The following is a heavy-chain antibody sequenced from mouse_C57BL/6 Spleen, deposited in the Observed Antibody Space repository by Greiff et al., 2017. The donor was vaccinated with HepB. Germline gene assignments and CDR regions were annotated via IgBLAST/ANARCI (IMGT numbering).Heavy chain of an antibody. Sequence: EVQRVESGPGLAKPSQTLSLTCSVTGYSITSDYWNWIRKFPGNKLEYMGYISYSGSTYYNPSLKSRISITRDTSKNQYYLQLNSVTTEDTATYYCARSRYYGSWYFDVWGTGTTVTVSS. CDR2: ISYSGST. D-gene: IGHD1-1*01. V-gene: IGHV3-8*01. CDR3: ARSRYYGSWYFDV. J-gene: IGHJ1*03. CDR1: GYSITSDY.